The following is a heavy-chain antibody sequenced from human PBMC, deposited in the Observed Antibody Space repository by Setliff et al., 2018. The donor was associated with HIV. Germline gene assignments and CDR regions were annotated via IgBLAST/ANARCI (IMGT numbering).Heavy chain of an antibody. J-gene: IGHJ4*02. Sequence: SETLSLTCTVSGGSIKSSNDYWGWIRQPPGKGLEWIGTIYYSGSTYYNPSLKSRVTISVDTSKNQFSLKLSSVTAADTTVYYCARHSGLGGYYSPFDYWGPGTLVTVSS. CDR3: ARHSGLGGYYSPFDY. CDR1: GGSIKSSNDY. V-gene: IGHV4-39*01. D-gene: IGHD3-22*01. CDR2: IYYSGST.